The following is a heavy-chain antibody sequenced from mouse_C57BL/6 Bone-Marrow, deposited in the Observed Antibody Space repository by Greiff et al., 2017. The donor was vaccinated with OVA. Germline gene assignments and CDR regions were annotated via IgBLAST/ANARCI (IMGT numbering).Heavy chain of an antibody. CDR1: GFSLTSYG. CDR2: IWGVGST. CDR3: ASMVTTRGFAY. D-gene: IGHD2-2*01. J-gene: IGHJ3*01. Sequence: VKLMESGPGLVAPSQSLSITCTVSGFSLTSYGVDWVRQSPGKGLEWLGVIWGVGSTNYNSALKSRLSISKDNSKSQVFLKMNSLQTDDTAMYYCASMVTTRGFAYWGQGTLVTVSA. V-gene: IGHV2-6*01.